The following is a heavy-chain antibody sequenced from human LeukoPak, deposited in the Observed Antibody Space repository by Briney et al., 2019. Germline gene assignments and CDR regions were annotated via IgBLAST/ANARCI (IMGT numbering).Heavy chain of an antibody. CDR1: GFTVSSNY. CDR3: ARDRPYKGFDY. V-gene: IGHV3-53*01. CDR2: IYSGGSI. Sequence: GGSLRLSCAASGFTVSSNYMSWVRQAPGKGLEWVSVIYSGGSIYYADSVKGRFTISRDNSKNTLYLQMNCLRAEDTAVYYCARDRPYKGFDYWGQGTLVTVSS. D-gene: IGHD5-24*01. J-gene: IGHJ4*02.